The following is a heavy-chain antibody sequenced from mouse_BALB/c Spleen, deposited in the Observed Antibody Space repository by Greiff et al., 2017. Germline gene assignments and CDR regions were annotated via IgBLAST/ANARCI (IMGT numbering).Heavy chain of an antibody. Sequence: EVKLMESGPELVKPGASVKIPCKASGYTFTDYNMDWVKQSHGKSLEWIGDINPNNGGTIYNQKFKGKATLTVDKSSSTAYMELRSLTSEDTAVYYCAREWGAMDYWGQGTSVTVSS. CDR3: AREWGAMDY. V-gene: IGHV1-18*01. D-gene: IGHD1-3*01. CDR2: INPNNGGT. J-gene: IGHJ4*01. CDR1: GYTFTDYN.